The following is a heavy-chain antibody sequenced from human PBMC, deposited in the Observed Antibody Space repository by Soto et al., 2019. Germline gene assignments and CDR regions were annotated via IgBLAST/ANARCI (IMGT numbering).Heavy chain of an antibody. CDR3: ARDGTYDYVWGSYPYYYYGMDV. V-gene: IGHV3-74*01. CDR1: GFTFSSYW. J-gene: IGHJ6*02. CDR2: INSDGSST. D-gene: IGHD3-16*02. Sequence: SGGSLRLSCAASGFTFSSYWMHWVRQAPGKGLVWVSRINSDGSSTSYADSVKGRFTISRDNAKNTLYLQMNSLRAEDTAVYYCARDGTYDYVWGSYPYYYYGMDVWGQGTTVTVSS.